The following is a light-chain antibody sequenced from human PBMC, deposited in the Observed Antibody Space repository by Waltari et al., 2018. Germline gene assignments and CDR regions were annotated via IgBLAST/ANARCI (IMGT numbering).Light chain of an antibody. CDR1: QSVSRN. J-gene: IGKJ1*01. CDR3: HQYNNWPQT. Sequence: EIVMTQSPATLSVSPGERATLSCRASQSVSRNLAWYPHKPGQAPRLLIYAASTRTTGIPARFSGSGSGTEFTLTISSLQSEDFAGYYCHQYNNWPQTFGQGTKVEIK. V-gene: IGKV3-15*01. CDR2: AAS.